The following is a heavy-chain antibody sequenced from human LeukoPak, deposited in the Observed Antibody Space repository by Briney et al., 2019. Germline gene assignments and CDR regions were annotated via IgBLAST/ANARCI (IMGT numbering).Heavy chain of an antibody. CDR1: GFTFSSYW. D-gene: IGHD3-10*01. CDR3: ARALDGSGSRSFEY. CDR2: INSDGSTT. Sequence: PGGSLRLSCAASGFTFSSYWMHWVRQAPGKGLLWVSRINSDGSTTGYADSVKGRFTISRDNAKDTLYLQMNSLRAEDTAVYYCARALDGSGSRSFEYWGQGTLVTVSP. V-gene: IGHV3-74*01. J-gene: IGHJ4*02.